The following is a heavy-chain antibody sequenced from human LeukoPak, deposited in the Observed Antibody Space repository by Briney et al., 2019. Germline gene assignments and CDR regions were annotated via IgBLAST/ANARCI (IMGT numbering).Heavy chain of an antibody. Sequence: SETLSLTCAVYGGSFSGYYWSWLRQPPGKGLEWIGEINHSGSTNYNPSLKSRVTISVDTSKNQFSLKLSSVTAADTAVYYCARAVPFFWFFDYWGQGTLVTVSS. D-gene: IGHD3-3*01. J-gene: IGHJ4*02. CDR2: INHSGST. V-gene: IGHV4-34*01. CDR1: GGSFSGYY. CDR3: ARAVPFFWFFDY.